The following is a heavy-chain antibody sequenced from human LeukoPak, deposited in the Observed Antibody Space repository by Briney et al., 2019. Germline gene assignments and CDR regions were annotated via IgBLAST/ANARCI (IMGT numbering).Heavy chain of an antibody. CDR1: GFTFRNSA. J-gene: IGHJ4*02. CDR2: ISYDGNAK. D-gene: IGHD5-24*01. CDR3: ARSPSDGYNYLDY. V-gene: IGHV3-30*04. Sequence: PGGSLRLSCAASGFTFRNSAMSWVRQAPGKGLEWVAVISYDGNAKYYADSVKGRFTISRDNSKNTLYLQMNSLRPEDTAVYYCARSPSDGYNYLDYWGQGTLVTVSS.